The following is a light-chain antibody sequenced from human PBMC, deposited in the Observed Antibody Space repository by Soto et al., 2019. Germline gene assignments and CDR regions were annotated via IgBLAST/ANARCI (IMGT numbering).Light chain of an antibody. Sequence: DIHLTQSPSSLSASLGDRVTITFRPSQAIKKDLSGFRQKPGKDPEPLIYYVATLQSGVPSRFSSSGSGTYVTIIISSMQLDDFASYYCQQSLSTPWSFGQGTKVDIK. CDR3: QQSLSTPWS. CDR2: YVA. CDR1: QAIKKD. V-gene: IGKV1-39*01. J-gene: IGKJ1*01.